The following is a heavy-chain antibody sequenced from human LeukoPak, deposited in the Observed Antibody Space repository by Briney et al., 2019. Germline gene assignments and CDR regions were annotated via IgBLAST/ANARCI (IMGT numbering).Heavy chain of an antibody. CDR1: GYSISIGYY. D-gene: IGHD6-19*01. V-gene: IGHV4-38-2*02. CDR3: ARELIAVAGTGYFDY. J-gene: IGHJ4*02. Sequence: TSETLSLTCAVSGYSISIGYYWGWIRQPQGKGLDWIGIIYHSGRTYYNPSLKSRVTISVDTSKNQFSLKLGSVTAADTAVYYCARELIAVAGTGYFDYWGQGTLVTVSS. CDR2: IYHSGRT.